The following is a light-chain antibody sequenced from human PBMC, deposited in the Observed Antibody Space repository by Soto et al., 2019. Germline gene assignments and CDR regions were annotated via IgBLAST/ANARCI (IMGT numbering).Light chain of an antibody. V-gene: IGLV2-11*01. Sequence: QSALTQPRSVSGSPGQSVTISCTGTSNDVGGYNYVSWYQQYPGKAPKVMIYDVTKRPSGVPDRFSGSKSGNTASLTISGLQAEDEADYYCCSYAGIYTGVFGGGTKLTVL. J-gene: IGLJ3*02. CDR2: DVT. CDR3: CSYAGIYTGV. CDR1: SNDVGGYNY.